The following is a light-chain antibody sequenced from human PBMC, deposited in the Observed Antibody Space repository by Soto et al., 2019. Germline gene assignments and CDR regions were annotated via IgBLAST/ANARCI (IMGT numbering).Light chain of an antibody. J-gene: IGKJ4*02. CDR3: QQFHSYPPALT. Sequence: AIQLTQSPSSLSASVGDRVTITCRASQGISSALAWYQQKPGKAPKLLIYDASSLESGVPSRFSGSGSGTDFALTISSLQPEDFATSYCQQFHSYPPALTFGGGTKVEIK. CDR2: DAS. CDR1: QGISSA. V-gene: IGKV1-13*02.